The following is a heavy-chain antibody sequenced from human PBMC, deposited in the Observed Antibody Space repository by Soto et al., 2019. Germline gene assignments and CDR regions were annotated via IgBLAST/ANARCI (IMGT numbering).Heavy chain of an antibody. CDR1: GFTFSSYG. CDR3: ALDSSGYYYNWFDP. Sequence: QVQLVESGGGVVQPGRSLRLSCAASGFTFSSYGMHWVRQAPGKGLEWVAVIWYDGSNKYYADSVKGRFTISRDNSKITMYLQMNSLRAEDMAVYSCALDSSGYYYNWFDPLVQGTLVTVSS. V-gene: IGHV3-33*01. D-gene: IGHD3-22*01. CDR2: IWYDGSNK. J-gene: IGHJ5*02.